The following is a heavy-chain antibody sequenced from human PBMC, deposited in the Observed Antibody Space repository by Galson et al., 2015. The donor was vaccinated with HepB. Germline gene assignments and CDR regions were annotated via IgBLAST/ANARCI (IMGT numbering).Heavy chain of an antibody. CDR1: GGTFSSYA. V-gene: IGHV1-69*13. D-gene: IGHD2-15*01. CDR3: ARVGGKLGYCNGGSCSNWFDP. J-gene: IGHJ5*02. Sequence: SVKVSCKASGGTFSSYAINWVRQAPGQGLEWMGGIIPTYGTTKYAQKFQGRVTITADESTNTAYMELSSLRSEDTAVYYRARVGGKLGYCNGGSCSNWFDPWGQGTLVTVSS. CDR2: IIPTYGTT.